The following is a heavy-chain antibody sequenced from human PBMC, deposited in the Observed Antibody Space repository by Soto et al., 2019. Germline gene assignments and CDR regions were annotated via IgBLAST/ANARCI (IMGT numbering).Heavy chain of an antibody. CDR3: ARPANTVADHFDL. CDR1: GYTFTIYW. V-gene: IGHV5-51*01. Sequence: GESLKISCQVSGYTFTIYWIGWVRQMPGKGLEWMGIIYPSDSDTRYSPSFQGQVTISADQSINTAYLQWDSLKASDTAIYHCARPANTVADHFDLWGQRTPVTVSS. CDR2: IYPSDSDT. D-gene: IGHD4-17*01. J-gene: IGHJ4*02.